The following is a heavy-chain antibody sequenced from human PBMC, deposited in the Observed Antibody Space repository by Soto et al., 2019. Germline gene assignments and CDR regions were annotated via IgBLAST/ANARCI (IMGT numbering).Heavy chain of an antibody. CDR1: GFTLRNYN. Sequence: EVQMVESGGGLVQPGESLRLSCAASGFTLRNYNMNWVRQAPGKGLEWVSYISSGSTIYYADSVKGRFTISRDNAKNSLYLQMNSLRDEDTAVYYCARDVGCWYYYWGQGTLVTVSS. V-gene: IGHV3-48*02. D-gene: IGHD6-13*01. J-gene: IGHJ4*02. CDR3: ARDVGCWYYY. CDR2: ISSGSTI.